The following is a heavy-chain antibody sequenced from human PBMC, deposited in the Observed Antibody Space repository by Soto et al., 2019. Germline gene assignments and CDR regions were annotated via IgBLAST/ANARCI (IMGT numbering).Heavy chain of an antibody. CDR1: GFTFSSYG. CDR2: IWYDGSNK. CDR3: ARERTFGGVIVTYYFDY. V-gene: IGHV3-33*01. Sequence: PGESLKISCAAFGFTFSSYGMHWVRQAPDKGLEWVAVIWYDGSNKYYADSVKGRFTISRDNSKNTLYLQMNSLRAEDTAVYYCARERTFGGVIVTYYFDYWGQGTLVTVSS. J-gene: IGHJ4*02. D-gene: IGHD3-16*02.